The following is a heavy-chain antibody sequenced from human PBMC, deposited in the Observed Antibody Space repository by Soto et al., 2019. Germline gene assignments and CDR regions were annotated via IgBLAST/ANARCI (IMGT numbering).Heavy chain of an antibody. CDR3: ARGEYGDQRTDY. D-gene: IGHD4-17*01. V-gene: IGHV1-69*01. Sequence: QVQLVQSGAEVKKPGSSVKVSCKASGGTFSSYAISWVRQAPGQGLEWVGGIIPTFGTANYAQKCQGRGTITADESTSTAYMELSSLRSEDPAVYYFARGEYGDQRTDYSRQGTLVTVS. CDR1: GGTFSSYA. J-gene: IGHJ4*02. CDR2: IIPTFGTA.